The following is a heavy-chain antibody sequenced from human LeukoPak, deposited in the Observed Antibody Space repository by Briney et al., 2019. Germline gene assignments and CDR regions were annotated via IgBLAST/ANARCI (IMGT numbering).Heavy chain of an antibody. CDR1: GYTFTSYA. CDR3: ARDQTDPRYFDWAEPRYFDL. Sequence: ASVKVSCKASGYTFTSYAMNWVRQAPGQGLEWMGWISAYNGNTNYAQKLQGRVTMTTDTSTSTAYMELRSLRSDDTAVYYCARDQTDPRYFDWAEPRYFDLWGRGTLVTVSS. J-gene: IGHJ2*01. V-gene: IGHV1-18*01. CDR2: ISAYNGNT. D-gene: IGHD3-9*01.